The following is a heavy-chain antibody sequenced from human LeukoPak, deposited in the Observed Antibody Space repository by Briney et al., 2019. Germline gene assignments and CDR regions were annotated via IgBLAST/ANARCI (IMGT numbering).Heavy chain of an antibody. CDR3: AREWGTAADH. J-gene: IGHJ4*02. D-gene: IGHD6-13*01. CDR2: ISGSGSTK. Sequence: PGGSLRLSCAASGFTFSSYTMNWVRQPPGKGREWVSHISGSGSTKIYADSVKGRFTLSRVSSKNTLYLQMDSLRPEDTAVYYCAREWGTAADHWGQGTLVTVSS. CDR1: GFTFSSYT. V-gene: IGHV3-48*01.